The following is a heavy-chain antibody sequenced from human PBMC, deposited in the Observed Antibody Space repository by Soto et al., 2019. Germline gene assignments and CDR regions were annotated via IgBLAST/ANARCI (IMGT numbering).Heavy chain of an antibody. CDR3: ARGAMPGQYYDFWSGSRRQICFDY. J-gene: IGHJ4*02. CDR1: GGSFSGYY. Sequence: SETLSLTCAVYGGSFSGYYWSWIRQPPGKGLEWIGEINHSGSTNYNPSLKSRVTISVDTSKNQFSLNLSSVTAADTAVYYCARGAMPGQYYDFWSGSRRQICFDYWGQGTLVTVSS. V-gene: IGHV4-34*01. D-gene: IGHD3-3*01. CDR2: INHSGST.